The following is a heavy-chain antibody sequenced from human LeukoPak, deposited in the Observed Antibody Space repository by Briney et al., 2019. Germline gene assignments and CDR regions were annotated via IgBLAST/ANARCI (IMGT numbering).Heavy chain of an antibody. CDR2: ISPSSGGT. CDR3: ARAGVWDYSDSSGYHNAAFDI. D-gene: IGHD3-22*01. CDR1: GYIFTDYY. J-gene: IGHJ3*02. V-gene: IGHV1-2*02. Sequence: ASVKVSCKASGYIFTDYYMHWVRQAPGQGLEWMGWISPSSGGTNYAQKFQGRVTVTRDTSISTAYMDLSRLRSDDTAVYYCARAGVWDYSDSSGYHNAAFDIWGQGTMVTVSS.